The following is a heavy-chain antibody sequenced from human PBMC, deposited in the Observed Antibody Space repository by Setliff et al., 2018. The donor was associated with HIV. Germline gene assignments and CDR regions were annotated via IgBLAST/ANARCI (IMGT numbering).Heavy chain of an antibody. D-gene: IGHD1-26*01. J-gene: IGHJ3*01. CDR3: AKSIVGGTTHAFDL. CDR1: GGSINSHY. Sequence: PSETLSLTCTVSGGSINSHYWSWIRQPPGKGLEWIATMYYTGSTYYNPSLKSRVTMSLDTSKNQFSLRLSSVTDADTAVYYCAKSIVGGTTHAFDLWGQGTMVTVSS. V-gene: IGHV4-59*04. CDR2: MYYTGST.